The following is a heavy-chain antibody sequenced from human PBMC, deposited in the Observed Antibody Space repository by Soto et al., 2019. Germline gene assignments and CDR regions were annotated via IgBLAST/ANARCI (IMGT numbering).Heavy chain of an antibody. CDR1: GYTFTSYG. V-gene: IGHV1-18*01. Sequence: GASVKVSCKASGYTFTSYGISWVRQAPGQGLEWMGWISAYNGNTNYAQKLQGRVTMTTDTSTSTAYMELRSLRSDDTAVYYCARVVAGTEYYYGMDVRGQRTKVTVSS. CDR3: ARVVAGTEYYYGMDV. CDR2: ISAYNGNT. J-gene: IGHJ6*02. D-gene: IGHD6-19*01.